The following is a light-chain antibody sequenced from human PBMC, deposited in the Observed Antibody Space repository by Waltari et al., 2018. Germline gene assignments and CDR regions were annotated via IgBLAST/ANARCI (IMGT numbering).Light chain of an antibody. CDR2: EVS. CDR1: DSDVGAYDF. CDR3: SSYTTSSAPGV. Sequence: QSALTQPASVSGSPGQSITISCSGTDSDVGAYDFVPWYQQHPGQAPHLIIEEVSNRPSGISNRFSASKSGNTASLTISGLQAEDEADYYCSSYTTSSAPGVFGTGTRVTVL. J-gene: IGLJ1*01. V-gene: IGLV2-14*01.